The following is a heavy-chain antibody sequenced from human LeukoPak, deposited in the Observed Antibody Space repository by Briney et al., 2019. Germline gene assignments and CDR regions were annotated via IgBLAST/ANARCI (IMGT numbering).Heavy chain of an antibody. Sequence: ASVKVSCKASGYTFTSYDINWVRQATGQGLEWMGWMNPNSGNTGYAQKFQGRVTITRNTSISTAYMELSSLRSEDTAVYYCAREMGQDGVAGTPFDYWGQGTLVTVSS. CDR1: GYTFTSYD. D-gene: IGHD6-19*01. J-gene: IGHJ4*02. CDR2: MNPNSGNT. V-gene: IGHV1-8*03. CDR3: AREMGQDGVAGTPFDY.